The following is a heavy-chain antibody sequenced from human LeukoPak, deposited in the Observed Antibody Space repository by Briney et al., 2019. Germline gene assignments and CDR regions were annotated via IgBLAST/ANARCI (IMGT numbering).Heavy chain of an antibody. CDR3: ASFRGAIPDYYYYGMDV. V-gene: IGHV1-8*01. CDR2: MNPNSGNT. CDR1: GYTFTSYD. Sequence: ASVNVSCKASGYTFTSYDINWVRQATGQGLEWMGWMNPNSGNTGYAQKFQGRVTMTRNTSISTAYMELSSLRSEDTAVYYCASFRGAIPDYYYYGMDVWGQGTMVTVSS. D-gene: IGHD4/OR15-4a*01. J-gene: IGHJ6*02.